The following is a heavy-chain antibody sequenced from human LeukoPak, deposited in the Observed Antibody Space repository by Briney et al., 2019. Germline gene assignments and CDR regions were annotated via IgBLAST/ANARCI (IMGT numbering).Heavy chain of an antibody. CDR1: GFTFSSYA. V-gene: IGHV3-23*01. J-gene: IGHJ4*02. CDR3: AKHFCTGLDCSLFDS. Sequence: GGSLRLSCAASGFTFSSYAMSWVRQAPGKGLEWISGIRSAVETTHYADSVKGRFIISRDDSKNALSLQLNSLRPEDTALYYCAKHFCTGLDCSLFDSWGQGTLVTVSS. CDR2: IRSAVETT. D-gene: IGHD3/OR15-3a*01.